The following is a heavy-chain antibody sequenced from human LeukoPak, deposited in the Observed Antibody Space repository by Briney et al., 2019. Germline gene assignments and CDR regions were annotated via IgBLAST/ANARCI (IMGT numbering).Heavy chain of an antibody. CDR2: ISAYNGNT. V-gene: IGHV1-18*01. Sequence: ASVKVSCKAPGYTFTSYGISWVRQAPGQGLEWMGWISAYNGNTNYAQKLQGRVTMTTDTSTSTAYMELRSLRSDDTAVYYCARLYDSSGYYNPDFDYRGQGTLVTVSS. CDR3: ARLYDSSGYYNPDFDY. CDR1: GYTFTSYG. D-gene: IGHD3-22*01. J-gene: IGHJ4*02.